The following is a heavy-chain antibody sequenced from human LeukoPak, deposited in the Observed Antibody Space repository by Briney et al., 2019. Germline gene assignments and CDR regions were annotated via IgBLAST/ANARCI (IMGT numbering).Heavy chain of an antibody. J-gene: IGHJ4*02. D-gene: IGHD2-2*02. CDR2: IYTSGST. Sequence: SETLPLTCTDSGGSISSYYWSWIRQPARKRLEWIGRIYTSGSTNYNPSLKSRVTMSVDTSKNKFSLKLSSVTAADTAVYYCAREDFTSCYSYWGQGTLVTVSS. CDR3: AREDFTSCYSY. V-gene: IGHV4-4*07. CDR1: GGSISSYY.